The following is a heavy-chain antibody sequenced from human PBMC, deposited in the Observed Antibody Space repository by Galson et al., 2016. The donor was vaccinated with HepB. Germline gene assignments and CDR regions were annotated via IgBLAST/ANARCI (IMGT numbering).Heavy chain of an antibody. V-gene: IGHV3-23*01. D-gene: IGHD1-26*01. CDR2: ISGSGGGA. Sequence: SLRLSCAASGFTFSSYVMSWVRQAPGKGLEWVSGISGSGGGAVYSDPVKGRFTISRDNSRNTPFLQMNSLRVDDTALYYCAKDGVGTIADWFDAWGQGTLVTVSS. J-gene: IGHJ5*02. CDR3: AKDGVGTIADWFDA. CDR1: GFTFSSYV.